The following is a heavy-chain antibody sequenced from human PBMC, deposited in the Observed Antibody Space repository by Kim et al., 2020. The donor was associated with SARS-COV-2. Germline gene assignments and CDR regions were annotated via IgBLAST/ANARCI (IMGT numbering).Heavy chain of an antibody. J-gene: IGHJ5*02. CDR2: IDTAGNT. CDR1: GFTFSSYY. D-gene: IGHD3-10*01. CDR3: ARWAGRGVIGCFYP. Sequence: GGSLRLSCAASGFTFSSYYMHWVRQATGKGLEWVSAIDTAGNTYYPGSVKGRFTISRENAKNSLYLQMNSLRAGDTAVYYCARWAGRGVIGCFYPWGQGT. V-gene: IGHV3-13*04.